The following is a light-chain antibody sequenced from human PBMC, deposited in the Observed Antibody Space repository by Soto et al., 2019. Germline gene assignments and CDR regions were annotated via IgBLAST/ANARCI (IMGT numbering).Light chain of an antibody. Sequence: EIVLTQSPGTLSLSPGERATLSCRASQSVSSSYLAWYQQKPGQAPRLLIYGASSRATGIPDRFSVSGSGTDFTLTISTLEPADFAVYYCQQYGSSPFTFGPGTKVDIK. CDR3: QQYGSSPFT. CDR2: GAS. J-gene: IGKJ3*01. V-gene: IGKV3-20*01. CDR1: QSVSSSY.